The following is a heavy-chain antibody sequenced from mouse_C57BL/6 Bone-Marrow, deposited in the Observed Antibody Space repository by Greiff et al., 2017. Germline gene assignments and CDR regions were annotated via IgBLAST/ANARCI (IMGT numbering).Heavy chain of an antibody. CDR3: ARGNYDYDHYAMDY. V-gene: IGHV5-4*03. Sequence: EVNVVESGGGLVKPGGSLKLSCAASGFTFSSYAMSWVRQTPEKRLEWVATISDGGSYTYYPDNVKGRFTISRDNAKNNLYLQMSHLKSEDTAMYYCARGNYDYDHYAMDYWGQGTSVTVSS. CDR1: GFTFSSYA. CDR2: ISDGGSYT. D-gene: IGHD2-4*01. J-gene: IGHJ4*01.